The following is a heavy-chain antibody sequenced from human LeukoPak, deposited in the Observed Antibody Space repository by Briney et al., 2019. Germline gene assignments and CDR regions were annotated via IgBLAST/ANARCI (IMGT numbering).Heavy chain of an antibody. CDR3: ARLIFGVVKNWFDP. D-gene: IGHD3-3*01. Sequence: SETLSLTCTVSGGSISSYYWSWIRQPPGKGLEWIGYIYYSGSTNYNPSLKSRVTISVDTSKNQFSLKLSSVTAADTAVYYCARLIFGVVKNWFDPWGQGTLVTVSS. CDR1: GGSISSYY. J-gene: IGHJ5*02. V-gene: IGHV4-59*01. CDR2: IYYSGST.